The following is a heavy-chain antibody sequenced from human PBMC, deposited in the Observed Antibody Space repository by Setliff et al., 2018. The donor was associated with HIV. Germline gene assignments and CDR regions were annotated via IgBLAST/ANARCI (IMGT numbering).Heavy chain of an antibody. V-gene: IGHV1-46*01. D-gene: IGHD6-6*01. CDR1: GYTFTSYY. CDR3: ARDPAPSSSASYFQH. Sequence: GSSVKVSCKASGYTFTSYYMHWVRQAPGQGLEWMGIINPSSGSTTYAQKCQGRVNMTRDTSTSTVYMELSSLRAEYTAVYYCARDPAPSSSASYFQHWGQGTPVTVSS. CDR2: INPSSGST. J-gene: IGHJ1*01.